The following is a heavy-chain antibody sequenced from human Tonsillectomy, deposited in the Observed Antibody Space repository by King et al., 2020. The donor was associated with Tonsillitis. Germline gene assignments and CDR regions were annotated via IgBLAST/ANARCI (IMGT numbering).Heavy chain of an antibody. CDR3: ARGEGTTGGFDY. CDR2: IYYSGTT. V-gene: IGHV4-30-4*01. J-gene: IGHJ4*02. D-gene: IGHD1-7*01. CDR1: GGSIRTGDFY. Sequence: VQLQESGPGLVKPSQTLSLICSVSGGSIRTGDFYWSWSRQPPGKGREWSGDIYYSGTTYDNPALPGRVSMSVDASKNQFSLKLRSVTAADTAVYYCARGEGTTGGFDYWGQGTLVTVSS.